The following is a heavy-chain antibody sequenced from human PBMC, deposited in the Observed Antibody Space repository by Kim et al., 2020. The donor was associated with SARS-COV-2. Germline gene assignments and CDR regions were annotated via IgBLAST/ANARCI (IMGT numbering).Heavy chain of an antibody. Sequence: GGSLRLSCADSGFTFSSYAMHWVRQAPGKGLEWVAVISYDGSNKNYADSVKGRFTISRDNSKNTLYLQMDSLRAEDTAMYYCARSGHSYGREHYYYYYGMDVWGQGTTVTVSS. CDR1: GFTFSSYA. CDR2: ISYDGSNK. J-gene: IGHJ6*02. CDR3: ARSGHSYGREHYYYYYGMDV. D-gene: IGHD5-18*01. V-gene: IGHV3-30-3*01.